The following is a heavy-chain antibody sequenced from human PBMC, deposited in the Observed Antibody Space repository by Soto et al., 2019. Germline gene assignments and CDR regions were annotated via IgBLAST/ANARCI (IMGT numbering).Heavy chain of an antibody. CDR3: ARGAAAGVDYGMDV. Sequence: SETLSLTCSVSGGSISTYYWSWIRQPAGKGLEWIGRIYRSGGTNFNPSLMSRVSMSVDTSKNQFSLKLSSVVAADTAVYYCARGAAAGVDYGMDVWGQGTTVTVSS. CDR2: IYRSGGT. D-gene: IGHD6-13*01. V-gene: IGHV4-4*07. J-gene: IGHJ6*02. CDR1: GGSISTYY.